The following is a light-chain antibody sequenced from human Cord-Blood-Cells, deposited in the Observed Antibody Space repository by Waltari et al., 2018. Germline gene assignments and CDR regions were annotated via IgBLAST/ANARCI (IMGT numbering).Light chain of an antibody. CDR2: GNS. V-gene: IGLV1-40*01. CDR3: QSYDSSLSGYV. Sequence: QSVLTQPPSVSGAPGQRVTISCTGSSSNIGAGYDVHWYQQLPGTAPKPLIYGNSKRPSGVHDRFAGSKSGTSASLAITGLQAEDEADYYCQSYDSSLSGYVFGTGTKVTVL. CDR1: SSNIGAGYD. J-gene: IGLJ1*01.